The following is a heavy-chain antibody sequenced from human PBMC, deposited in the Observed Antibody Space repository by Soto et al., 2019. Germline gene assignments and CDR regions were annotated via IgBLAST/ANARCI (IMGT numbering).Heavy chain of an antibody. D-gene: IGHD3-22*01. CDR3: ARGVGETVVVTSDH. CDR1: GFTFRTYT. V-gene: IGHV3-21*01. J-gene: IGHJ4*02. CDR2: ISSSSNYI. Sequence: GGSLRLSCAASGFTFRTYTMTWVRQAPGKGLEWVSSISSSSNYIYYADSVKGRFTISRDNAKNSLSLQMNSLRGDDTAVYYCARGVGETVVVTSDHWGQGTLVTVSS.